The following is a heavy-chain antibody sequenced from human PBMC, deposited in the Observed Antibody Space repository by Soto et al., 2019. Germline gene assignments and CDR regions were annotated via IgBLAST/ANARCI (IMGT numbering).Heavy chain of an antibody. CDR2: ISGSGGST. Sequence: GGSLRLSCAASGFTFSSYAMSWVRQAPGKGLEWVSAISGSGGSTYYADSVKGRFTISRDNSKNTLYLQMNSLRAEDTAVYYCAKWAGYCSSTSCYLLDYYYGMDVWGQGTTVTVSS. CDR3: AKWAGYCSSTSCYLLDYYYGMDV. V-gene: IGHV3-23*01. CDR1: GFTFSSYA. D-gene: IGHD2-2*01. J-gene: IGHJ6*02.